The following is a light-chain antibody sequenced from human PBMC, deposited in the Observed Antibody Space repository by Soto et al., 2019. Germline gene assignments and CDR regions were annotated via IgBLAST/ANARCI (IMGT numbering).Light chain of an antibody. J-gene: IGKJ2*01. CDR2: GAS. CDR3: QQYVSSPYT. CDR1: QSVSSNY. Sequence: EIVLTQSPGTLSLSPGERATLSCRASQSVSSNYLAWYRQKPGQAPRLLIYGASNRATGISDRFSGSGSGTDFTLTISRLEPEDFAVYYGQQYVSSPYTFGKGTKLEIK. V-gene: IGKV3-20*01.